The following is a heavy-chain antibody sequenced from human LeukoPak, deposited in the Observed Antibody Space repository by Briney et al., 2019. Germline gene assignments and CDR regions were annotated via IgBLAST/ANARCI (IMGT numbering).Heavy chain of an antibody. Sequence: GGSLRLSCAASGFTFRDDYIRWVRQAPGKGLEWVGRTRDKAHSFTADYAASVKGRFTISRDDSKNSLFLQMTSLKTEDTAVYYCVRVSYRSGWYPDCWGQGTLVTVSS. CDR1: GFTFRDDY. CDR3: VRVSYRSGWYPDC. CDR2: TRDKAHSFTA. J-gene: IGHJ4*02. V-gene: IGHV3-72*01. D-gene: IGHD6-19*01.